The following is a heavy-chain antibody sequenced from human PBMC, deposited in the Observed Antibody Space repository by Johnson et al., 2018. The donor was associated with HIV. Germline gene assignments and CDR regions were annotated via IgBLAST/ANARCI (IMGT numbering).Heavy chain of an antibody. CDR3: WGYSTSSNAAFDI. J-gene: IGHJ3*02. CDR2: IRYDGSKK. D-gene: IGHD6-6*01. V-gene: IGHV3-30*02. CDR1: GFTVSSNY. Sequence: VQLVESGGGVVQPGRSLRLSCAASGFTVSSNYMSWVRQAPGKGLEWVAFIRYDGSKKYYTDSVKGRFTISRDNSKNTLFLQMNSLRAEDTAVYYCWGYSTSSNAAFDIWGQGTMVTVSS.